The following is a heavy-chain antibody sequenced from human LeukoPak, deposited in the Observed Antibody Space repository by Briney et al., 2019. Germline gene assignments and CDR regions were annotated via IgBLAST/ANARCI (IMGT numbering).Heavy chain of an antibody. CDR2: INPKSGGT. V-gene: IGHV1-2*02. J-gene: IGHJ5*02. CDR3: ARVARRDIVVVPAAIVWFDP. D-gene: IGHD2-2*01. CDR1: GYTFTGYY. Sequence: ASVKVSCKASGYTFTGYYMHWVRQAPGQGLEWMGWINPKSGGTNYAQKFQGRVTMTRDTSISTAYMELSRLRSDDTAVYYCARVARRDIVVVPAAIVWFDPWGQGTLVTVSS.